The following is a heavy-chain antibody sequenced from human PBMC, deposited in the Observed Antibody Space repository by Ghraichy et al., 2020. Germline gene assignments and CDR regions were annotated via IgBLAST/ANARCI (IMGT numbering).Heavy chain of an antibody. CDR1: GGSISSSSYY. CDR3: ASNSCSGGSCFDP. CDR2: IYYSGST. V-gene: IGHV4-39*01. J-gene: IGHJ5*02. Sequence: SETLSLTCTVSGGSISSSSYYWGWIRQPPGKGLEWIGSIYYSGSTYYNPSLKSRVTISVDTSKNQFSLKLSSVTAADTAVYYCASNSCSGGSCFDPWGQGTLVTVSS. D-gene: IGHD2-15*01.